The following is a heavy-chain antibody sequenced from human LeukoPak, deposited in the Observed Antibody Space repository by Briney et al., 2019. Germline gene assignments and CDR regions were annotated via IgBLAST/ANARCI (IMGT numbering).Heavy chain of an antibody. J-gene: IGHJ4*02. CDR1: GYTFTSYG. Sequence: ASVKVSCKASGYTFTSYGISWVRQAPGQGLEWMGWISAYNGNTNYARKLQGRVTMTTDTSTSTAYMELRSLRSDDTAVYYCARDDFDGTYFDYWGQGTLVTVSS. V-gene: IGHV1-18*01. D-gene: IGHD3-9*01. CDR3: ARDDFDGTYFDY. CDR2: ISAYNGNT.